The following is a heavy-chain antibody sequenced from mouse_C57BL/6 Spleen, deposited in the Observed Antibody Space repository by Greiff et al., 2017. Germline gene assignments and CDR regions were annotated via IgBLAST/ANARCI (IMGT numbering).Heavy chain of an antibody. CDR2: ISSGSSTI. Sequence: EVMLVESGGGLVKPGGSLKLSCAASGFTFSDYGVHWVRQAPEKGLEWVAYISSGSSTIYYADTVKGRFTISRDNAKNTLFLQMTSLRSEDTAMYYCASKLGLGYWGQGTTLTVSS. V-gene: IGHV5-17*01. J-gene: IGHJ2*01. CDR3: ASKLGLGY. D-gene: IGHD4-1*01. CDR1: GFTFSDYG.